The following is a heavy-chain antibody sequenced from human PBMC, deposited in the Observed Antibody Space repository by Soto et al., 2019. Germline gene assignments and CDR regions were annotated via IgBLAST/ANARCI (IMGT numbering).Heavy chain of an antibody. CDR3: ARDTRDLRFLEWSYYFDY. CDR1: GFTFSNYA. CDR2: ISYDGSNK. V-gene: IGHV3-30-3*01. D-gene: IGHD3-3*01. Sequence: QVQLVESGGGVVQPGRSLRLSCAPSGFTFSNYAMHWVRQAPGKGLEWVAVISYDGSNKYYADSVKGRFTISRDNSKNTLSLQMNSLRAEDTAVYYCARDTRDLRFLEWSYYFDYWGQGTLVTVSS. J-gene: IGHJ4*02.